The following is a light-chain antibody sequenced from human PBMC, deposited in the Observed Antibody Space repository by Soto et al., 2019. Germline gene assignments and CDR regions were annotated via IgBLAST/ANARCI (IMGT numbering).Light chain of an antibody. CDR2: ADS. Sequence: DIRITKPPTTLPSSLGESVPITCRASQTISRWLAWYQQKPGKAPRLLIYADSTLESGVPSRFSGSGSGTEFTLTISSLQPDDFATYYCQQYNNYWTFGQGTKVDIK. V-gene: IGKV1-5*01. CDR3: QQYNNYWT. CDR1: QTISRW. J-gene: IGKJ1*01.